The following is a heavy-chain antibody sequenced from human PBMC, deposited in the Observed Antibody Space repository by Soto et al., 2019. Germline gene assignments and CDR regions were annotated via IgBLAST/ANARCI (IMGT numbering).Heavy chain of an antibody. D-gene: IGHD3-22*01. CDR1: GYSFTSYW. J-gene: IGHJ4*02. V-gene: IGHV5-10-1*01. CDR3: ARQIYDSDTGPNFQYYFDS. CDR2: IDPSDSQT. Sequence: GESLKISCKGSGYSFTSYWITWVRQKPGKGLEWMGRIDPSDSQTYYSPSFRGHVTISATKSITTVFLQWSSLRASDTAMYYCARQIYDSDTGPNFQYYFDSWGQGTPVTVSS.